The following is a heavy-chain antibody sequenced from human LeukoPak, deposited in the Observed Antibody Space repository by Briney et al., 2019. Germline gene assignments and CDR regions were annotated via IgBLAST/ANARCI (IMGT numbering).Heavy chain of an antibody. CDR3: ARDAAAAAFDY. CDR2: ISYDGSNK. Sequence: PGRSLRLSCAASGFTISSYGMHWVRQAPGKGLEWVAVISYDGSNKYYADSVKGRFTISRDNSKNTLYLQMNSLRAEDTALYYCARDAAAAAFDYWGQGTLVTVSS. CDR1: GFTISSYG. V-gene: IGHV3-30*03. D-gene: IGHD6-13*01. J-gene: IGHJ4*02.